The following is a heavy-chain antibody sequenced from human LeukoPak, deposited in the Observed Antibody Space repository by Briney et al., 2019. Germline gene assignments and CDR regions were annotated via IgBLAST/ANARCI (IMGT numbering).Heavy chain of an antibody. CDR3: ARIHSLYYYDSSGYGAFDI. D-gene: IGHD3-22*01. Sequence: EGSLRLSCAASGFTFSSYGMHWVRQAPGKGLEWVAVIWNDGSNKYYADSVKGRFTISRDNSKNTLYLQMNSLRAEDTAVYYCARIHSLYYYDSSGYGAFDIWGQGTMVPVSS. V-gene: IGHV3-33*01. J-gene: IGHJ3*02. CDR2: IWNDGSNK. CDR1: GFTFSSYG.